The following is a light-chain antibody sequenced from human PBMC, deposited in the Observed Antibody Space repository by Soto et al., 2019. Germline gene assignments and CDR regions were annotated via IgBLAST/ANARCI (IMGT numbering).Light chain of an antibody. J-gene: IGKJ4*01. V-gene: IGKV3-11*01. CDR1: QSVSSP. CDR3: QQRSIWPLT. Sequence: DMVLTQSPATLSLSPGERATLSCRASQSVSSPLAWYQQKPGQTPRLLIYDASNMATGIPSRFHGSGSGTDFTLTVSSLEPEDFAVYYCQQRSIWPLTFGGVTKVEIK. CDR2: DAS.